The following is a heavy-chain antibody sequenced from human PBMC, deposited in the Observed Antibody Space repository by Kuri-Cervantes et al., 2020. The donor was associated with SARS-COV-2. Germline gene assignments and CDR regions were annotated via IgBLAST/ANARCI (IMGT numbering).Heavy chain of an antibody. J-gene: IGHJ3*02. Sequence: GESLKTSCAASGFTFSSYSMNWVRQAPGKGLEWVSSISSSSSYIYYADSVKGRFTISRDNAKNSLYLQMNSLRAEDTAVYYYASFPNDYGDYGDAFDIWGQGTMVTVSS. V-gene: IGHV3-21*01. D-gene: IGHD4-17*01. CDR1: GFTFSSYS. CDR2: ISSSSSYI. CDR3: ASFPNDYGDYGDAFDI.